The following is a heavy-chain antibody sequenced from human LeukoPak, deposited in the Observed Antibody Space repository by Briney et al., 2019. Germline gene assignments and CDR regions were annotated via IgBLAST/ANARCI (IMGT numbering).Heavy chain of an antibody. D-gene: IGHD6-13*01. V-gene: IGHV4-4*09. CDR2: IYRGGTI. Sequence: SETLSLTYSVSGGSISGYYWSWIRQPPGKGLEWIGYIYRGGTINYNPSVKSRVTMSLDTSKNQISLMLNSVTAADTAIYYCARHWLEAATSYSYWFDPCGQGTLVTVPS. J-gene: IGHJ5*02. CDR1: GGSISGYY. CDR3: ARHWLEAATSYSYWFDP.